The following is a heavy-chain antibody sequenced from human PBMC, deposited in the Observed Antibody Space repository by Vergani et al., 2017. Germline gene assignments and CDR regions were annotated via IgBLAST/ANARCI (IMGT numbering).Heavy chain of an antibody. J-gene: IGHJ6*02. CDR3: ARDLYYYDSSGRGGMDV. CDR2: INPSGGST. D-gene: IGHD3-22*01. Sequence: QVQLVQSGAEVKKPGASVKVSCKASGYTFTSYYMHWVRQAPGQGLEWMGIINPSGGSTIYAQKLQGRVTMSRDTSTRTVYMELSSLRSEDTAVYYCARDLYYYDSSGRGGMDVWGQGTTVTVSS. CDR1: GYTFTSYY. V-gene: IGHV1-46*03.